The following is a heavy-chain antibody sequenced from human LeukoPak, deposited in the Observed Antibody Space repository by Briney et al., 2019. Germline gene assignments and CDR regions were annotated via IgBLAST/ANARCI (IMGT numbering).Heavy chain of an antibody. V-gene: IGHV3-21*04. Sequence: PGGSLRLSCAASGFTFSSYSMNWVRQAPGKGLEWVSSISSSSSYIYYADSVKGRFTISRDNAKNSLYLQMNSLRAEDTALYYCAKTPRGYSYGVYFDYWGQGTLVTVSS. D-gene: IGHD5-18*01. CDR1: GFTFSSYS. CDR3: AKTPRGYSYGVYFDY. CDR2: ISSSSSYI. J-gene: IGHJ4*02.